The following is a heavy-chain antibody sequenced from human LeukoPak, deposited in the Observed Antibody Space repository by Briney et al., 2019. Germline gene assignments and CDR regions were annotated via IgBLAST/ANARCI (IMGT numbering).Heavy chain of an antibody. D-gene: IGHD2-2*03. CDR3: ARDLAIVVVPAAMGY. J-gene: IGHJ4*02. CDR2: IKQDGSEK. V-gene: IGHV3-7*01. CDR1: GFTFSSYW. Sequence: GGSLRLSCAASGFTFSSYWMSWVRQAPGKGLEWVANIKQDGSEKYYVDSVKGRFTISRDNAKNSLYLQMNSLRAEDTAVYYCARDLAIVVVPAAMGYWGQGTLVTVPS.